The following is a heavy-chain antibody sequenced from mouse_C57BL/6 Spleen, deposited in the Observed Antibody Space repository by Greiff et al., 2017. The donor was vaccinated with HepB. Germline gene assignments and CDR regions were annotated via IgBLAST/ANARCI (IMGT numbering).Heavy chain of an antibody. J-gene: IGHJ3*01. Sequence: QVQLQQSGAELARPGASVKLSCKASGYTFTSYGISWVKQRTGQGLEWIGEIYPRSGNTYYNEKFKGKATLTADKYSSKAYMELRSLTSEDSAVYFCATNWDEGAWFAYWGQGTLVTVSA. D-gene: IGHD4-1*01. V-gene: IGHV1-81*01. CDR2: IYPRSGNT. CDR1: GYTFTSYG. CDR3: ATNWDEGAWFAY.